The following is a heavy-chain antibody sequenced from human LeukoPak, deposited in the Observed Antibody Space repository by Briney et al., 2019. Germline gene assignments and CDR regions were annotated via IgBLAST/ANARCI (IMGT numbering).Heavy chain of an antibody. CDR2: TYYRSNWYN. D-gene: IGHD3-10*01. Sequence: SQTLSLTCAISGDSVSSNSAAWNWIRQSPSRGLEWLGRTYYRSNWYNDYAISVKGRITINPDTSKNQFSLQLNSVTPEDTALYYCARARLHHNYGSGTSFDYWGQGTLVTVSS. CDR1: GDSVSSNSAA. CDR3: ARARLHHNYGSGTSFDY. V-gene: IGHV6-1*01. J-gene: IGHJ4*02.